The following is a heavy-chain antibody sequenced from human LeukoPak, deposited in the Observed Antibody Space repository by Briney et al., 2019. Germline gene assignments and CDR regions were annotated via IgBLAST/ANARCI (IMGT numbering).Heavy chain of an antibody. Sequence: PGGSLRLSCAASGFTFSDSGIHWVRQAPGKGLEWVGNIWFDGGHKFYADSVKGRFTISRDNSKNTLYLEMNSLRAEDTAMYYCAKDPGKFWSGHDYWGQGTLVTVSS. J-gene: IGHJ4*02. CDR3: AKDPGKFWSGHDY. CDR2: IWFDGGHK. CDR1: GFTFSDSG. V-gene: IGHV3-33*06. D-gene: IGHD3-3*01.